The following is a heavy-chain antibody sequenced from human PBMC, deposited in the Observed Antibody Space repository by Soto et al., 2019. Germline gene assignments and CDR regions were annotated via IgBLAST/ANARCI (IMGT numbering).Heavy chain of an antibody. V-gene: IGHV4-34*01. CDR1: GGSFSGYY. Sequence: SETLSLTCAVYGGSFSGYYWSWIRQPPGKGLEWIGEINHSGSTNYNPSLKSRVTISVDTSKNQFSLKLSSVTAADTAVYYCARGRAIAARRTNWFDPWGQGTLVTVSS. D-gene: IGHD6-6*01. J-gene: IGHJ5*02. CDR2: INHSGST. CDR3: ARGRAIAARRTNWFDP.